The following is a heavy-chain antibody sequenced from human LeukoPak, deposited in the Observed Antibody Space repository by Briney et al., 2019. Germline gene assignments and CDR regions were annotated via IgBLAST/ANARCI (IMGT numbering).Heavy chain of an antibody. D-gene: IGHD2-21*02. Sequence: SVKVSCKASGGTFSSYAISWVRQAPGQGLEWVGRIIPIFGTANYAQKFQGRVTITTDESTSTAYMELSSLRSEDTAVYYCAREARHVVAYCGGDCDPPFYYFDYWGQGTLVTVSS. V-gene: IGHV1-69*05. CDR1: GGTFSSYA. CDR3: AREARHVVAYCGGDCDPPFYYFDY. CDR2: IIPIFGTA. J-gene: IGHJ4*02.